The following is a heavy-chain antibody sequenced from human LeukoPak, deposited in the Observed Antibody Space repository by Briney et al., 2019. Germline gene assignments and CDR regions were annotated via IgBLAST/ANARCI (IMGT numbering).Heavy chain of an antibody. D-gene: IGHD3-22*01. Sequence: SVKVSCKASGRTFSSYAISWVRQAPGQGLEWMGGIIPIFGTANYAQKFQGRVTITTDESTSTAYMELSSLRSEDTAVYYCARDQRGDSSGYYEIWGQGTLVTVSS. V-gene: IGHV1-69*05. CDR1: GRTFSSYA. J-gene: IGHJ4*02. CDR3: ARDQRGDSSGYYEI. CDR2: IIPIFGTA.